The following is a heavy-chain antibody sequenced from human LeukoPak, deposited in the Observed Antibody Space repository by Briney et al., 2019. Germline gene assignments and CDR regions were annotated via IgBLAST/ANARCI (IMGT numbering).Heavy chain of an antibody. CDR2: MNSNSGDT. J-gene: IGHJ4*02. CDR1: GYTFTYYF. D-gene: IGHD3-10*01. V-gene: IGHV1-2*02. CDR3: ARDAFGHDNDFDY. Sequence: GASVTVSCKASGYTFTYYFLHWVRQAPGQGLEWMGWMNSNSGDTNYAQKFRGRVTMTRDTSIRTAYMELSRLRSDDTAVYYCARDAFGHDNDFDYWGQGTLVTVSS.